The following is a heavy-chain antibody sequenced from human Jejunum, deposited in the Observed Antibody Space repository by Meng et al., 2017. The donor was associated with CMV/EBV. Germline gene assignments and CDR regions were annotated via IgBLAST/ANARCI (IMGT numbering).Heavy chain of an antibody. D-gene: IGHD3-22*01. V-gene: IGHV1-2*06. J-gene: IGHJ4*02. Sequence: QVQLVQSGAEVKKPWASVKVSCKASGYTFTSYDINWVRQGTGQGLEWMGRINPNNGGANYAQQFQGRVTMTTDTSISTAYMELSRLRSDDTAVYYCARDLSGYYSFVDYWGQGTLVTVSS. CDR1: GYTFTSYD. CDR2: INPNNGGA. CDR3: ARDLSGYYSFVDY.